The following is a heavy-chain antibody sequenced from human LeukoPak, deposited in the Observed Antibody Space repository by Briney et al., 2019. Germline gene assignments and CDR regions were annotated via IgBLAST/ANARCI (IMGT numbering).Heavy chain of an antibody. CDR1: VFTFSSYG. CDR3: AKGDDGSGNFDY. Sequence: GGSLRLSCAASVFTFSSYGMHWVRQAPGKGLEWVAVISYDGSNKYYADSVKGRFTISRDNSKNTLYLQMNSLRAEDTAVYYCAKGDDGSGNFDYWGQGTLVTVSS. V-gene: IGHV3-30*18. CDR2: ISYDGSNK. J-gene: IGHJ4*02. D-gene: IGHD5-24*01.